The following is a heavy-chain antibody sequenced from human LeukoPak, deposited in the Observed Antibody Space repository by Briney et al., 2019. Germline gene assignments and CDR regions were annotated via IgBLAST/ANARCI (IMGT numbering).Heavy chain of an antibody. J-gene: IGHJ4*02. D-gene: IGHD3-10*01. V-gene: IGHV3-74*01. Sequence: PGGSLKLSCAASGFTFSGSAMHWVRQASGKGLEWVSRISTDGSITTYADSVKGRFTISRDNAKNTLYVQVNSLRAEDTAVYYCATDLFGRSRDYWGQGTLVTVSS. CDR1: GFTFSGSA. CDR3: ATDLFGRSRDY. CDR2: ISTDGSIT.